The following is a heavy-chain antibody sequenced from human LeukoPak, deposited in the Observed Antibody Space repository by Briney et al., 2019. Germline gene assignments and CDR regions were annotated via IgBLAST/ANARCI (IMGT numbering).Heavy chain of an antibody. Sequence: SETLSLTCTVSGGPISSYYWSWLRQPPGKGLEWMGYIYYSGSTNYHPSLKSRATISIDTSKNQSSLKLSSVTAADTAVYYCARGGDDFWSGYFDYWGQGSLVTVSS. CDR2: IYYSGST. CDR3: ARGGDDFWSGYFDY. CDR1: GGPISSYY. J-gene: IGHJ4*02. V-gene: IGHV4-59*01. D-gene: IGHD3-3*01.